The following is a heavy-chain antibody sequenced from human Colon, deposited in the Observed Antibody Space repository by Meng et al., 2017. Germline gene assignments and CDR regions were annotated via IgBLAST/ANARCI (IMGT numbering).Heavy chain of an antibody. CDR3: ARDRKHYGERGWFDP. CDR1: GGSISSGDYY. J-gene: IGHJ5*02. Sequence: QMLEQCPGLAQPSQPRSLTCTVSGGSISSGDYYWSWIRQPPGKGLEWIGYIYYSGSTYSNASLKSRVTISIDRSKNQFSLKLSSVTAADTAVYYCARDRKHYGERGWFDPWGQGTLVTVSS. D-gene: IGHD4-17*01. V-gene: IGHV4-30-4*01. CDR2: IYYSGST.